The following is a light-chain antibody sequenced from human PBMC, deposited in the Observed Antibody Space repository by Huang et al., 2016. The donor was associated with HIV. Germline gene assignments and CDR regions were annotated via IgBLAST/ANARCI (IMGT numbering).Light chain of an antibody. CDR1: PSISRY. CDR3: QQSYSIPRT. CDR2: AAS. J-gene: IGKJ1*01. V-gene: IGKV1-39*01. Sequence: DIKMTQSPFSLSASVGDRVTITCRARPSISRYLNWYQQEPLKAPKLLIYAASTLQSGVPSRCSGRGSVTDYTLTISNLQPEDSATYFCQQSYSIPRTFGPGTKVEI.